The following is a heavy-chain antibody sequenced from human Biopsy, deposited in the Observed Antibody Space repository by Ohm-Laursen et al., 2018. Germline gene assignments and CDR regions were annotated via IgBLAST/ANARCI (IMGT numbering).Heavy chain of an antibody. CDR1: GFTFSNYE. CDR3: ARSRGSSGIATIYYYGMDV. CDR2: ISSSNTI. D-gene: IGHD3-10*01. V-gene: IGHV3-48*03. Sequence: SLRLSCAASGFTFSNYEMNWVRQAPGKGLEWVSYISSSNTIYYADSVKGRFTISRDNAKNSLYLQINSLRAEDTAVYYCARSRGSSGIATIYYYGMDVWGQGTTVTVSS. J-gene: IGHJ6*02.